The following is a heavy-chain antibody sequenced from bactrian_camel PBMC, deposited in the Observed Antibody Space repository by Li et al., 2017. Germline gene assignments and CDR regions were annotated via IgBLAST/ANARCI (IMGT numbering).Heavy chain of an antibody. CDR2: VDSVGDRM. CDR1: GFIFSSYG. J-gene: IGHJ7*01. V-gene: IGHV3S31*01. Sequence: VQLVESGGGLVQPGGSLRLSCGASGFIFSSYGMGWFRQAPEKEREGVAAVDSVGDRMFIADSVRGRFTISKDNAKNRLYLQMNSLKPEDTAMYYCAAECVSWSRPFTYGATYWGKGTQVTVS. D-gene: IGHD1*01.